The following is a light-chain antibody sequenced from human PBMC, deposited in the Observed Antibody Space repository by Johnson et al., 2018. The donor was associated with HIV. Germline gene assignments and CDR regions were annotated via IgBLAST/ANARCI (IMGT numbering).Light chain of an antibody. CDR2: DNN. CDR3: GTWDSSLGAHYV. V-gene: IGLV1-51*01. J-gene: IGLJ1*01. CDR1: SSNIGNNY. Sequence: QSVLTQPPSVSAAPGQKATISCSGSSSNIGNNYVSWYQQLPGTAPKLLIYDNNKRPSGIPDRFSGSKSGTSATLGITGLQTGDEADYYCGTWDSSLGAHYVFGSGTEVTVL.